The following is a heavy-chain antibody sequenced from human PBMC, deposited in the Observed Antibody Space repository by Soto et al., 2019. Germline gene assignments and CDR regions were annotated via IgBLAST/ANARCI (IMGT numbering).Heavy chain of an antibody. CDR2: INHIGST. J-gene: IGHJ5*02. Sequence: QVQLQQRGAGLLRPSVTLSLTCGVYGGSLTNYHWSWIRQPQGKGLEWIGEINHIGSTNYRPSLRSRVTISVDTTKSQFSLRWNSVNAAAADFYDCVRARSPGIAVAWFDPGGQGTLVTVSS. CDR1: GGSLTNYH. D-gene: IGHD6-19*01. V-gene: IGHV4-34*01. CDR3: VRARSPGIAVAWFDP.